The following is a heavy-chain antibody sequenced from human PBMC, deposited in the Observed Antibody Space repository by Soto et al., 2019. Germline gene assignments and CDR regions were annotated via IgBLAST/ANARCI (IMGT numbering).Heavy chain of an antibody. CDR1: GFTFSSYG. CDR2: ISYDGSNK. J-gene: IGHJ6*02. V-gene: IGHV3-30*18. Sequence: GGSLRLSCAASGFTFSSYGMHWVRQAPGKGLEWVAVISYDGSNKYYADSVKGRFTISRDNSKNTLYLQMNSLRAEDTAVYYCAKNSGRGYSYGLLMDYGMDVWGQGTTVTISS. CDR3: AKNSGRGYSYGLLMDYGMDV. D-gene: IGHD5-18*01.